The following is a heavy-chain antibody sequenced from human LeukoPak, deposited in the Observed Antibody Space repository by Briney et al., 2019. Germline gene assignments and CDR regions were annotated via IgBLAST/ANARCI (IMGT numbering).Heavy chain of an antibody. CDR3: ARSSITASKNFDY. D-gene: IGHD1-20*01. CDR2: ISSSSSYI. J-gene: IGHJ4*02. CDR1: RFTLSSYS. V-gene: IGHV3-21*01. Sequence: PGGSLRLSCAASRFTLSSYSMNWVRQAPGKGLEWVSSISSSSSYIYYADSVKGRFTISRDNAKNSLYLQMNSLRAEDTAVYYCARSSITASKNFDYWGQGTLVTVSS.